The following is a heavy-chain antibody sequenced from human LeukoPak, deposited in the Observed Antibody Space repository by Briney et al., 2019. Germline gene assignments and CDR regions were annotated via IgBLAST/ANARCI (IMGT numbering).Heavy chain of an antibody. J-gene: IGHJ3*02. V-gene: IGHV4-59*12. D-gene: IGHD1-1*01. CDR3: AREDRVQLERRGKPDLDVWAAFDI. CDR1: GGSISGYY. Sequence: SETLSLTCTVSGGSISGYYWSWLRQPPGKGLEWLGYIYYTGSTNYNPSLKSRVTMSVDTSKNQFSLKLSSVTAADTAVYYCAREDRVQLERRGKPDLDVWAAFDIWGQGTMVTVSS. CDR2: IYYTGST.